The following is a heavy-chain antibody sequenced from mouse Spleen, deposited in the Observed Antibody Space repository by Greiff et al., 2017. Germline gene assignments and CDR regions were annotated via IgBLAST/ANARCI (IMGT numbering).Heavy chain of an antibody. CDR2: ISSGGSYT. Sequence: EVKLVESGGDLVKPGGSLKLSCAASGFTFSSYGMSWVRQTPDKRLEWVATISSGGSYTYYPDSVKGRFTISRDNAKNTLYLQMSSLKSEDTAMYYCARQGSHYYGSWDYWGQGTSVTVSS. CDR1: GFTFSSYG. D-gene: IGHD1-2*01. J-gene: IGHJ4*01. V-gene: IGHV5-6*02. CDR3: ARQGSHYYGSWDY.